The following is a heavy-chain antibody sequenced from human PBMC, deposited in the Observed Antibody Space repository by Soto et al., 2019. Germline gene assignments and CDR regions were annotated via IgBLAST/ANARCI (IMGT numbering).Heavy chain of an antibody. CDR1: GGSISSYY. Sequence: SETLSLTCTVSGGSISSYYWSWIRQPPGKGLEWIGYIYYSGSTNYNPSLKSRVTISVDTSKNQFSLKLSSVTAADTAVYYCARTQPEYYFHYWGQGTLVTVS. CDR2: IYYSGST. V-gene: IGHV4-59*01. J-gene: IGHJ4*02. D-gene: IGHD2-2*01. CDR3: ARTQPEYYFHY.